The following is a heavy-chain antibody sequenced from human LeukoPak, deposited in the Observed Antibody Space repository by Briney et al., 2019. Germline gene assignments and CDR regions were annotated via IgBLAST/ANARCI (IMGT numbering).Heavy chain of an antibody. Sequence: PGGSLRLSCAASGFTFSTYWMHWVRQAPGKGLVWVSCINSDGSSPSYADSVKGRFTISRDNSKNTLYLQMNSLRAEDTAAYYCARKTDHQTGGDYWGQGTLVTVSS. CDR3: ARKTDHQTGGDY. J-gene: IGHJ4*02. V-gene: IGHV3-74*01. CDR2: INSDGSSP. D-gene: IGHD1-1*01. CDR1: GFTFSTYW.